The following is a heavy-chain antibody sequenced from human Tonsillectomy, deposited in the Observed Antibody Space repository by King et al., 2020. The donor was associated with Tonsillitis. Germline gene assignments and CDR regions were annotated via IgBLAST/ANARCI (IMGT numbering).Heavy chain of an antibody. CDR1: GFTFSSYG. D-gene: IGHD3-22*01. J-gene: IGHJ4*02. CDR2: ISNDGNNK. Sequence: VQLVESGGGVVQPGRSLRLSCAASGFTFSSYGMHWVRQAPGKGLEWVAGISNDGNNKYYADSVKGRFTISRDNSKNTLFLRMNSLRAEDTAVYYCTRGDDSSGYYWSFDYWGQGTLVTVSS. CDR3: TRGDDSSGYYWSFDY. V-gene: IGHV3-33*05.